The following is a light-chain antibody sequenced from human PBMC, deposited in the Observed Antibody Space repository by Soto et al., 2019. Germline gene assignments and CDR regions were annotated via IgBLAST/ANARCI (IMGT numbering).Light chain of an antibody. J-gene: IGKJ1*01. Sequence: DIQMTQSPSSLSASVGDRVTITCRASQSISSYLNWYQQKPGKAPMLLIYAASSLQSGVPSRFSGSGSGTDVTLTISSLQPEDFATYYCQQSYSTPPWTFGQGTKVEIK. V-gene: IGKV1-39*01. CDR2: AAS. CDR3: QQSYSTPPWT. CDR1: QSISSY.